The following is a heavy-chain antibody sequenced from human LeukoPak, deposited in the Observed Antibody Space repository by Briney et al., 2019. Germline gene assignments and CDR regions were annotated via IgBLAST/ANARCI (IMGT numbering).Heavy chain of an antibody. J-gene: IGHJ4*02. CDR2: INWDSGKT. Sequence: TGGSLRLSCAASGFTFHDYGMHWVRQAPGKGLEWVSSINWDSGKTYYGDSVKGRFTISRDNAKNSLYLQMNSLRAEDTAVYYCARDDDNGDLFDYWGQGTLVTVSS. CDR1: GFTFHDYG. V-gene: IGHV3-20*04. D-gene: IGHD2-8*01. CDR3: ARDDDNGDLFDY.